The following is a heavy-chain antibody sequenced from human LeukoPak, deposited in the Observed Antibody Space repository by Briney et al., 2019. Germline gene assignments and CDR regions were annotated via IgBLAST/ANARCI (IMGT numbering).Heavy chain of an antibody. Sequence: ASVKVSCKASGYTFTSYYMHWVRQAPGQGLEWMGWISAYNGNTNYAQKLQGRVTMTTDTSTSTAYMELRSLRSDDTAVYYCAREASTTTYYYDSSGYYGIDYWGQGTLVTVSS. V-gene: IGHV1-18*04. J-gene: IGHJ4*02. CDR3: AREASTTTYYYDSSGYYGIDY. CDR1: GYTFTSYY. CDR2: ISAYNGNT. D-gene: IGHD3-22*01.